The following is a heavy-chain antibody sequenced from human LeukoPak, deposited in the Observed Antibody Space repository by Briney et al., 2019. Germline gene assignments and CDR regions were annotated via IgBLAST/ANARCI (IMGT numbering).Heavy chain of an antibody. CDR3: ARGLLVGHPYYCAMDV. CDR1: GDSVSSNSAT. V-gene: IGHV6-1*01. J-gene: IGHJ6*02. CDR2: TCFRSKWYN. D-gene: IGHD2-8*02. Sequence: SQTLSLTCAISGDSVSSNSATWTWIRQSPSRGLEWLGGTCFRSKWYNDSAESVKSRISINPDASKNQFSLQLSSVTPEDTAVYYCARGLLVGHPYYCAMDVWGQGTTVSVSS.